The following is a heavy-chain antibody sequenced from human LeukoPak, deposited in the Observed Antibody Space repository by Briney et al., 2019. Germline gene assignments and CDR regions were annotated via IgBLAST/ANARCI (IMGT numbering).Heavy chain of an antibody. CDR2: ISRSGSTK. CDR3: ARVLRYCSGGNCYSGGLGYMDV. V-gene: IGHV3-11*01. D-gene: IGHD2-15*01. CDR1: GFTFIDYN. J-gene: IGHJ6*03. Sequence: GGSLRLSCAASGFTFIDYNMRWIRQAPGKGLEWVSSISRSGSTKYYADSVKGRFTISRDNAKNSLFLQMNSLRAEDTAVYYCARVLRYCSGGNCYSGGLGYMDVWGKGTTVTISS.